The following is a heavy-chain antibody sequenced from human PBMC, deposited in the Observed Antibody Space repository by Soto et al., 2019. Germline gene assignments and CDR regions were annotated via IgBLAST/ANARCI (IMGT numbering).Heavy chain of an antibody. CDR3: ARDHVDNAYYD. Sequence: QVQLVESGGGVVQPGRSLRLSCAASGFTFRTFGMHWVRQAPGKGLEWVALIRNDGSEMYYADSVKGRFTISRDNSRSTLYLDMSSLRDEDTAVYYCARDHVDNAYYDWGQGTLVTVSS. J-gene: IGHJ4*02. CDR2: IRNDGSEM. D-gene: IGHD3-16*01. V-gene: IGHV3-33*01. CDR1: GFTFRTFG.